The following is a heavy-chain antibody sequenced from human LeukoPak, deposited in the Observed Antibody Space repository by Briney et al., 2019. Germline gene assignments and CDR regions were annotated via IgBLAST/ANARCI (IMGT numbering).Heavy chain of an antibody. J-gene: IGHJ4*02. Sequence: GGSLRLSCAASGFTFSSYSMNWVRLAPGKGLEWVSSISSSSSYIYYADSVKGRFTISRDNAKNSLYLQMNSLRAEDTAVYYCARTLTSYSSGWTRDYWGQGTLVTVSS. V-gene: IGHV3-21*01. D-gene: IGHD6-19*01. CDR3: ARTLTSYSSGWTRDY. CDR1: GFTFSSYS. CDR2: ISSSSSYI.